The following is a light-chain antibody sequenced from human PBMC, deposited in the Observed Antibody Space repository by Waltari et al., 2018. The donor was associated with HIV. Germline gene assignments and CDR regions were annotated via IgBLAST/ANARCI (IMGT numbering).Light chain of an antibody. CDR2: EVS. V-gene: IGLV2-14*01. J-gene: IGLJ2*01. Sequence: QSALTQPASVSGSLGQSITISCTGASSDVGDYHYVSWYQQHPGKAPKVMIFEVSNRPSGVSDRFSGSKSGNTASLTISGVQPEDEADYYCSSYTTSNSHVVFGGGTKVTVL. CDR1: SSDVGDYHY. CDR3: SSYTTSNSHVV.